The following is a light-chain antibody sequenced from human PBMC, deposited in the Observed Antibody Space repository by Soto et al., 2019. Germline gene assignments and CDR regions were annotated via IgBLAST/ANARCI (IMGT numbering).Light chain of an antibody. CDR3: CSYTGSYSV. Sequence: QSALTQPRSVSGSPGQSVAISCTGIGGFDFVSWYQQYPGKAPKLMIYEVTNRPSGVPDRFSASKSGDTASLTISGLQAEDEADYYCCSYTGSYSVFGGGTKVTVL. V-gene: IGLV2-11*01. CDR1: GGFDF. J-gene: IGLJ3*02. CDR2: EVT.